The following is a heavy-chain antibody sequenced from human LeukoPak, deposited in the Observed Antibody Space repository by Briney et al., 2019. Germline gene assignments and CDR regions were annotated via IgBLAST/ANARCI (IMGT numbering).Heavy chain of an antibody. CDR3: ARLTVFPSSDGY. D-gene: IGHD2-15*01. V-gene: IGHV4-39*01. CDR1: GGSISSRSYY. Sequence: SETLSLTCTVSGGSISSRSYYWGWIRQPPGKGLEWIGNIYYSGSTYYNPSLRSRVTISVDTSKNQFSLKVNSVTAADTAVYYCARLTVFPSSDGYWGQGTLVTVSS. J-gene: IGHJ4*02. CDR2: IYYSGST.